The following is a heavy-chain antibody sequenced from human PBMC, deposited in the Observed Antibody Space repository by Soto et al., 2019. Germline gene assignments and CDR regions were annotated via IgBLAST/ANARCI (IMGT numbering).Heavy chain of an antibody. D-gene: IGHD4-4*01. CDR2: IYYSGST. J-gene: IGHJ5*02. CDR3: ARHFRLYSNSNWFDP. V-gene: IGHV4-39*01. CDR1: GGSISSSRYY. Sequence: SETLCLTCTVSGGSISSSRYYWGWIRQPPGKGLEWIGSIYYSGSTYYNPSLKSRVTISVDTSKNQFSLKLSSVTAADTAVYYCARHFRLYSNSNWFDPWGQGTLVT.